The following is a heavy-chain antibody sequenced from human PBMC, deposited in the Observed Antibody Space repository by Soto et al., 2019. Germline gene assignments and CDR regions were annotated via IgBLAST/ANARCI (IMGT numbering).Heavy chain of an antibody. CDR2: ISHSSHYI. CDR3: AREEMYSSSWYPDY. D-gene: IGHD6-13*01. CDR1: GFTFNSYS. J-gene: IGHJ4*02. Sequence: EVQLVESGGGLVKPGGSLRLSCAASGFTFNSYSMNWVRQAPEKGLEWVSSISHSSHYIYYADSMKGRFTISRDNAKNSLYLQMNSLRAEDTAVYYCAREEMYSSSWYPDYWGQGTLVTVSS. V-gene: IGHV3-21*01.